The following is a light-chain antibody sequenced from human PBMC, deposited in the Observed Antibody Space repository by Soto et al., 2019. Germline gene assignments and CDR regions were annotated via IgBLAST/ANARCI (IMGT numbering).Light chain of an antibody. V-gene: IGKV3-11*01. Sequence: EIALTQSPATLSLSPGERATLSCRASPSVPNYVAWYQQKPGQTPRLLIYDASNRATGIPARFSGSGSGSDFTLTISSLQSEDFAVYYCQQYNKWPLTFGPGTKVDIK. CDR1: PSVPNY. CDR2: DAS. J-gene: IGKJ3*01. CDR3: QQYNKWPLT.